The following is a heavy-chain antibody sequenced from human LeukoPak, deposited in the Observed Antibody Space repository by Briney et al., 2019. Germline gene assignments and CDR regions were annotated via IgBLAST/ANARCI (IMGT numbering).Heavy chain of an antibody. D-gene: IGHD3-10*01. V-gene: IGHV4-61*02. J-gene: IGHJ4*02. CDR2: IYTSGST. CDR1: GGSISSSSYY. CDR3: ARETTMVRGVIIDDY. Sequence: PSETLSLTCTVSGGSISSSSYYWSWIRQPAGKGLEWIGRIYTSGSTNYNPSLKSRVTMSVDTSKNQFSLKLSSVTAADTAVYYCARETTMVRGVIIDDYWGQGTLVTVSS.